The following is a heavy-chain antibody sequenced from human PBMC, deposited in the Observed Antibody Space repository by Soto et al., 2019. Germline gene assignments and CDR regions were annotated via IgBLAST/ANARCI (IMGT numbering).Heavy chain of an antibody. CDR3: TKGPSDYYGMDV. Sequence: EVQLLESGGGLTQPGGSLSLSCAASGFTFSSYVMSWVRQAPGKGLEWVSTVSGGSSHTYYADSVKGRFTISRDNSRNTLFLQMTSLRAEDTATYYCTKGPSDYYGMDVWGQGTAVTVSS. V-gene: IGHV3-23*01. CDR1: GFTFSSYV. CDR2: VSGGSSHT. J-gene: IGHJ6*02.